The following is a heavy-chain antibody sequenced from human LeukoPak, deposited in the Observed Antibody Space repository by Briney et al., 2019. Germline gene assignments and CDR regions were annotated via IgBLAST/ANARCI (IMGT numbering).Heavy chain of an antibody. V-gene: IGHV3-48*01. CDR2: ISSSSSTI. D-gene: IGHD2-15*01. CDR1: GFTFSSYS. Sequence: GGSLRLSCAASGFTFSSYSMNWVRQAPGKGLEWVSYISSSSSTIYYADSVKGRFTISRDNAKNSLYLQMNSLRAEDTAVYYCARATYCSGGSCPANWFDPWGQGTLVTVSS. CDR3: ARATYCSGGSCPANWFDP. J-gene: IGHJ5*02.